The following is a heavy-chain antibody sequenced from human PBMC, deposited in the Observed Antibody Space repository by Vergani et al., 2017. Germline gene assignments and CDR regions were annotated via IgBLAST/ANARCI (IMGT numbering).Heavy chain of an antibody. CDR2: ISDSGGKT. V-gene: IGHV3-23*01. CDR3: ARGFTAHFDY. CDR1: GFTFSSYA. J-gene: IGHJ4*02. D-gene: IGHD5-18*01. Sequence: EVQVLESGGGLIQPGGSLRLSCAASGFTFSSYAMSWVRQAPGKGLEWVSAISDSGGKTYYADSVKGRFTISRDNSKNTLYLQMNSLRAEDTAVYYCARGFTAHFDYWGQGTLVTVSS.